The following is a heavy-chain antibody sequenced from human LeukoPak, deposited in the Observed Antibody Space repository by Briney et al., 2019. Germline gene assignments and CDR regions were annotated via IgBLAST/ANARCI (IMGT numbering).Heavy chain of an antibody. D-gene: IGHD6-6*01. J-gene: IGHJ4*02. CDR3: AKEQSSSGFFDY. Sequence: PGGSLRLSCAASGFTFSDHFMDWVRQAPGKGLEWVGRARNKANSYSIEYAASVQGRFTISRDDSKTSVYLQMNSLKSEDTAVYYCAKEQSSSGFFDYWGQGTLVTVSS. V-gene: IGHV3-72*01. CDR2: ARNKANSYSI. CDR1: GFTFSDHF.